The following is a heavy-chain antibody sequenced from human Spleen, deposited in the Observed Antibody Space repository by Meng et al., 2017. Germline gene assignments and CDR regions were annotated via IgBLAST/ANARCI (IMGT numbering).Heavy chain of an antibody. CDR2: IYYSGST. D-gene: IGHD3-16*02. Sequence: QVQLQESGPGLVKPSETLSLTCTFSGGSISSGGYYWSWIRQHPGKGLEWIGSIYYSGSTNYNPSLKSRVTISADTSKNQFSLKLSSVTAADTAVYYCARWALRLGELSSDYWGQGTLVTVSS. V-gene: IGHV4-39*01. CDR3: ARWALRLGELSSDY. CDR1: GGSISSGGYY. J-gene: IGHJ4*02.